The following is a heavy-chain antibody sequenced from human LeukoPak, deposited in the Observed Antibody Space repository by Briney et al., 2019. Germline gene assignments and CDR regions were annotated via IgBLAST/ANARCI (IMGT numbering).Heavy chain of an antibody. Sequence: AETLSLTCSVYGGSFSCYYWSWIRQPPGEGLEGSGEINHRGSTNYNPSPKSRITISVDPSKNQFSLKLSSVTAADTAVYYCARVPGRFGANNWFEPWGQGTLVTVSS. V-gene: IGHV4-34*01. CDR1: GGSFSCYY. J-gene: IGHJ5*02. D-gene: IGHD3-3*01. CDR2: INHRGST. CDR3: ARVPGRFGANNWFEP.